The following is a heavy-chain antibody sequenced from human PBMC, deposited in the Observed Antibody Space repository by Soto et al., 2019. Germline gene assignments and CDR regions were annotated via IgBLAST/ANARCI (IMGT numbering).Heavy chain of an antibody. V-gene: IGHV1-2*04. CDR3: VREGVGPTYGWFDP. Sequence: QVQLVQSGAEVKKPGASVKVSCEATGYTFTGNYLHWVRQAPGQGLEWMAWIHPHSGATKYAQKFQGWVTMTRDTSISTAYLDLSSLKSNDTAVYYCVREGVGPTYGWFDPWGQGTLVTVSS. CDR1: GYTFTGNY. J-gene: IGHJ5*02. D-gene: IGHD2-8*01. CDR2: IHPHSGAT.